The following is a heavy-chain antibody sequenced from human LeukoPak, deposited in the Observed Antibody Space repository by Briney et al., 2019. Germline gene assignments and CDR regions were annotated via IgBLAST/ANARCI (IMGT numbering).Heavy chain of an antibody. V-gene: IGHV3-7*01. CDR3: ARDPLYYYDSSGYDY. Sequence: GGSLRLSCAASGFTFSSYWMSWVRQAPGKGLEWVANIKQDGSEKYYVDSVKGRFTTSRDNAKNSLYLQMNSLRAEDTAVYYCARDPLYYYDSSGYDYWGQGTLVTVSS. D-gene: IGHD3-22*01. CDR1: GFTFSSYW. J-gene: IGHJ4*02. CDR2: IKQDGSEK.